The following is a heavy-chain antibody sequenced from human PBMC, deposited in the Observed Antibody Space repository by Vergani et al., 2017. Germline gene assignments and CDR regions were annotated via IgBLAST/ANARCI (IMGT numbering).Heavy chain of an antibody. J-gene: IGHJ4*02. CDR2: IHSGGST. Sequence: QVKLQESGPGLLKPSQTLSLTCTVSGESIRSGSHYWSWIRQPAGKGPEWIGHIHSGGSTALKPSFKSPVSISVDTSKSHFALKLNSVTVADTAVYHCAISRPYCTSGSCPAIWGQGTLVTVSS. V-gene: IGHV4-61*02. CDR3: AISRPYCTSGSCPAI. D-gene: IGHD2-15*01. CDR1: GESIRSGSHY.